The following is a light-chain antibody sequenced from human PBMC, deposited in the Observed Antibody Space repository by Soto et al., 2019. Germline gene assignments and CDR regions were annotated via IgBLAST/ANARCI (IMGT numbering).Light chain of an antibody. CDR2: GAS. Sequence: EIVMTQSLATLSVSPGERATLSCRASQSVGINLAWYQQKSGQAPRLLIYGASTRATDLPVRFSGSGSGTEFTRTISSLQSEDFAVYYCQQYTNWPRTFGQGTKVEIK. CDR1: QSVGIN. V-gene: IGKV3-15*01. J-gene: IGKJ1*01. CDR3: QQYTNWPRT.